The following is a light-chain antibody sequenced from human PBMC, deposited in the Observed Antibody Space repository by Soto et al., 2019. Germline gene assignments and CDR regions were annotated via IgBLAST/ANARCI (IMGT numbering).Light chain of an antibody. J-gene: IGLJ2*01. CDR1: SSDVGYYDY. CDR2: GVS. Sequence: QSALTQPASVSGSPGQSITISCTGTSSDVGYYDYVSWYQQHPGKATRLMIYGVSNRPSGVSDRFSGSKSGNTASLTISGLQAEDEADYLCSSFTINTTVVFGGGTKLTVL. CDR3: SSFTINTTVV. V-gene: IGLV2-14*01.